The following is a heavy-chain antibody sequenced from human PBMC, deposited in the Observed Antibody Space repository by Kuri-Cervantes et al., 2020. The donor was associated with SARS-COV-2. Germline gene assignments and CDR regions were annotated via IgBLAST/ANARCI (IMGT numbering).Heavy chain of an antibody. CDR2: IYHSGST. V-gene: IGHV4-38-2*01. CDR1: GVSVSSGYY. CDR3: ARQSGWDAFDI. Sequence: SQTLSLTCAVSGVSVSSGYYWGWIRQPPGKGLEWIGSIYHSGSTYYNPSLKSRVTISVDTSKNQFSLKLSSVTAADTAVYYCARQSGWDAFDIWGQGTMVTVSS. J-gene: IGHJ3*02. D-gene: IGHD3-10*01.